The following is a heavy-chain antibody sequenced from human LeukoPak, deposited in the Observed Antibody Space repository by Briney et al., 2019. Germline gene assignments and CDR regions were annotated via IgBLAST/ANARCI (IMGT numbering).Heavy chain of an antibody. D-gene: IGHD5-24*01. Sequence: ASVKVSCKASGGTFSSYAISWVRQAPGQGLEWMGGIILIFGTANYAQKFQGRVTITADESTSTAYMELSSLRSEDTAVYYCARVREMATIAADYWGQGTLVTVSS. V-gene: IGHV1-69*13. CDR3: ARVREMATIAADY. CDR1: GGTFSSYA. J-gene: IGHJ4*02. CDR2: IILIFGTA.